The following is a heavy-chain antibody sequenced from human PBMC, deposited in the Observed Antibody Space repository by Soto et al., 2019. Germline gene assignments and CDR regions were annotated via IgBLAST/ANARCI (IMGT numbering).Heavy chain of an antibody. D-gene: IGHD4-17*01. CDR1: GFTFSNSA. Sequence: GGSLRLSCAASGFTFSNSAMSWVRQIVGKGLEWVSAISGDAGSTYDANSVKGRFAISRDNSKNLLFLQMNSLRAEDTAVYYCAKGFYGDLSGYFDYWGQGTLVTVSS. CDR3: AKGFYGDLSGYFDY. J-gene: IGHJ4*02. CDR2: ISGDAGST. V-gene: IGHV3-23*01.